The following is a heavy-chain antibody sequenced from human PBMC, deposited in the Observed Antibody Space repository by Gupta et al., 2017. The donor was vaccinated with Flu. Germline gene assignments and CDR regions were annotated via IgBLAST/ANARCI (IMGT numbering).Heavy chain of an antibody. J-gene: IGHJ4*02. D-gene: IGHD2-2*01. CDR3: AKEGRTSQFSDY. Sequence: QVQLVESGGGVVQPGRSLRLSCAASGFPFSSYGMHWVRQAPGKGLEWVAVISYDGSNKYYADSVKGRFTISRDNSKNTLYLQMNSLRAEDTAVYYCAKEGRTSQFSDYWGQGTLVTVSS. V-gene: IGHV3-30*18. CDR1: GFPFSSYG. CDR2: ISYDGSNK.